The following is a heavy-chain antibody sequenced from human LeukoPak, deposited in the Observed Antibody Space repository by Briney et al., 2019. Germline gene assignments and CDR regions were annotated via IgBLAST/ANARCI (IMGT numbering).Heavy chain of an antibody. CDR2: VSGSDGIT. V-gene: IGHV3-23*01. CDR1: GFTFSSYS. J-gene: IGHJ4*02. D-gene: IGHD3-3*01. Sequence: GGSLRLSCAASGFTFSSYSMNWVRQAPGKGLEWVSGVSGSDGITYYADSVKGRFAVSRNNSKNTLYLQMNSLRAEDTAVYYCAKGGVYDFWIRDFFDYWGQGTRVTVSS. CDR3: AKGGVYDFWIRDFFDY.